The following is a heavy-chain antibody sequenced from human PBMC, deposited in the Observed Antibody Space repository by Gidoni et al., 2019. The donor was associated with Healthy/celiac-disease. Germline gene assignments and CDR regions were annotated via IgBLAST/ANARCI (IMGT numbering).Heavy chain of an antibody. V-gene: IGHV4-59*01. D-gene: IGHD5-18*01. CDR1: GGSISSYY. CDR2: IYYSGST. J-gene: IGHJ6*02. Sequence: QVQLQESCPGLVKPSETLSPTCTVSGGSISSYYWSWIRQPPGKGLEWIGYIYYSGSTNYNPSLKSRVTISVDTSKNQFSLKLSSVTAADTAVYYCARDRGYSYGPEGYYGMDVWGQGTTVTVSS. CDR3: ARDRGYSYGPEGYYGMDV.